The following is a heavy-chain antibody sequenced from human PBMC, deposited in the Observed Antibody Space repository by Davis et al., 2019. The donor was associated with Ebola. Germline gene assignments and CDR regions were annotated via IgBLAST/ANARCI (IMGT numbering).Heavy chain of an antibody. J-gene: IGHJ4*02. D-gene: IGHD1-1*01. CDR3: AKFAGMEVDEYYFDY. CDR2: ISGSGGST. CDR1: GFTFSSYA. Sequence: GESLKISCAASGFTFSSYAMTWVRQAPGKGLEWVSAISGSGGSTYYADSVKGRFTISRDNSKNTLFLQMNSLRVDDTAVYYCAKFAGMEVDEYYFDYWGQGALVTVSS. V-gene: IGHV3-23*01.